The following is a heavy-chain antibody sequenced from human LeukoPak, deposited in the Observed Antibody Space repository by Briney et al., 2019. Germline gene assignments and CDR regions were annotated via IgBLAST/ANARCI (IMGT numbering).Heavy chain of an antibody. CDR2: ISAYNGNT. J-gene: IGHJ4*02. V-gene: IGHV1-18*01. D-gene: IGHD3-9*01. CDR1: GYTFTSYG. Sequence: GASVKVSCKASGYTFTSYGISWVRQAPRQGLEWMGWISAYNGNTNYAQKLQGRVTMTTDTSTSTAYMELRSLRSDDTAVYYCARDSFDDILTGYPSHFDYWGQGTLVTVSS. CDR3: ARDSFDDILTGYPSHFDY.